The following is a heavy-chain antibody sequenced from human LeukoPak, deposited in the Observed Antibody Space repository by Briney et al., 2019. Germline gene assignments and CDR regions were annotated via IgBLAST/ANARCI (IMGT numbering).Heavy chain of an antibody. CDR1: EYSFTNYW. Sequence: GESLKISCKGSEYSFTNYWIGWVRQMPGKGLEWMGIIYAGDSDTRYSPSFQGQVTISADKSISTAYLQWSSLKASDTAMYYCARLSGGTYGYVGLDYWGQGTLVTVSS. D-gene: IGHD5-18*01. J-gene: IGHJ4*02. CDR3: ARLSGGTYGYVGLDY. V-gene: IGHV5-51*01. CDR2: IYAGDSDT.